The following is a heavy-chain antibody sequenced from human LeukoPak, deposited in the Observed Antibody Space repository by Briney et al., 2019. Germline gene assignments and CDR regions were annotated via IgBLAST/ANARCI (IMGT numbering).Heavy chain of an antibody. CDR2: ISSSSFKI. V-gene: IGHV3-48*04. Sequence: GGSLRLSCAASEFTFVRYAMNWVRQAPGKGLEWVSYISSSSFKIGYADPVKGRFTISRDNSKNSLYLQMDSLRVEDTAVYYCVRDPSYGSSWYYYMDVWGKGTTVTVSS. D-gene: IGHD6-13*01. CDR3: VRDPSYGSSWYYYMDV. J-gene: IGHJ6*03. CDR1: EFTFVRYA.